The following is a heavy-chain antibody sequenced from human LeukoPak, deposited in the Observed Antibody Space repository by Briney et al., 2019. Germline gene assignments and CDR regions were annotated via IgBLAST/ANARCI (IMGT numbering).Heavy chain of an antibody. CDR3: ARGSSSSFDY. J-gene: IGHJ4*02. V-gene: IGHV3-7*01. CDR1: GFTFSNYR. Sequence: PGGSLRLSCAASGFTFSNYRMNWVRQAPGKGLEWVASIKQDGSEKYYVDSVKGRFTISRDNARNSLYLQVNSLRAEDTAVYYCARGSSSSFDYWGQGTLVTVSS. CDR2: IKQDGSEK. D-gene: IGHD6-13*01.